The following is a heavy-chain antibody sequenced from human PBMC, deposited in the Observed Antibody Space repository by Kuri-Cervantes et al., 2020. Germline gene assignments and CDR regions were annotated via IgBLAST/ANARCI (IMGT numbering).Heavy chain of an antibody. D-gene: IGHD2-8*02. V-gene: IGHV4-39*07. CDR3: VRDTGAWFDP. CDR2: IYYTGST. Sequence: GSLRPACTVSGGSISSSSYYWDWLRQHPGKGLEWIGSIYYTGSTYYDPSRKSRVTLFVDTSKNQFSLKVRSVTVADTAIYYCVRDTGAWFDPWGQGTLVTVSS. J-gene: IGHJ5*02. CDR1: GGSISSSSYY.